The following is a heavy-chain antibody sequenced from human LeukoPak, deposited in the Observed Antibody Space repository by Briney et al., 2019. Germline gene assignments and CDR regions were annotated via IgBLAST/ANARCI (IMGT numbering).Heavy chain of an antibody. J-gene: IGHJ5*02. CDR1: GGSISSSSYY. CDR3: ARGFLEWLFGNWFDP. D-gene: IGHD3-3*01. V-gene: IGHV4-39*01. CDR2: IYYSGST. Sequence: PSETLSLTCTVSGGSISSSSYYWGWIRQPPGKGLEWIGSIYYSGSTYYNPSLKSRVTISVDTSKNQFSLKLSSVTAADTAVYYCARGFLEWLFGNWFDPWGQGTLVTVSS.